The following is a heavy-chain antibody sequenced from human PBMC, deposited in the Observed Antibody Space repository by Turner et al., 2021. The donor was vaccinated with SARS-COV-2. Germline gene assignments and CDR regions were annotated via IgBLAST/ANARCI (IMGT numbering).Heavy chain of an antibody. V-gene: IGHV3-7*01. D-gene: IGHD1-26*01. J-gene: IGHJ4*02. Sequence: EVQLVESGGGLVHPGGSLRLSCAASGFTFSGYWMHWVRQDTGKGLEWVANISTDGSDKHSVDSVKGRLHIARENARDSLYLQINSLRVEDTAVYYCVTLKVGKWGQGTLVTVSS. CDR3: VTLKVGK. CDR1: GFTFSGYW. CDR2: ISTDGSDK.